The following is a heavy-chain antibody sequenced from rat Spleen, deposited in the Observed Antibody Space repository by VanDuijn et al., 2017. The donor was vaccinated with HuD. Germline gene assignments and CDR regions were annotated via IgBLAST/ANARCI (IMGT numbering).Heavy chain of an antibody. J-gene: IGHJ3*01. V-gene: IGHV5-25*01. CDR2: LSLGGDDT. D-gene: IGHD1-11*01. CDR1: GFTFSDYY. Sequence: EVQLVESGGGLVQPGRSLKLSCAASGFTFSDYYMAWVRQAPKKGLEWVAYLSLGGDDTHYRDSVKGRFTLSRDDAQSTLYLQMDSLRSEDTATYYCARLGTEAIGNWFAYWGQGTLVTVSS. CDR3: ARLGTEAIGNWFAY.